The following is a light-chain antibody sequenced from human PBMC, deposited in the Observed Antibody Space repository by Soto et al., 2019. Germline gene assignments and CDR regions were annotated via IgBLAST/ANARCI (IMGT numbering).Light chain of an antibody. CDR3: SSYTRSDTRI. CDR1: SRDVGAYAY. CDR2: DVT. V-gene: IGLV2-14*03. J-gene: IGLJ2*01. Sequence: QSALAQPASVSGSPGQSITISCTGTSRDVGAYAYLSWFQQHPGKAPKLIIYDVTYRLSGVSDRFSGSKSGNTASLTISGLQAEDEADYYCSSYTRSDTRIFGGGTKLTVL.